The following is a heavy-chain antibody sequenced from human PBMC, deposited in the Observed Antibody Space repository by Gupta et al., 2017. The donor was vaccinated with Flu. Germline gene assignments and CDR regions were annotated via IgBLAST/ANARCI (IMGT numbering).Heavy chain of an antibody. Sequence: VTLTESGPVLVKPTETLTLTCTVSGFSLSNARMGVSWIRQPPGKALEWLAHIFSNDEKSYSTSLKSRLTISKDNSKSKVVLTMTKMEPVDTATYYCARIRASSDETYRFDPRGQGTLVTVSS. CDR3: ARIRASSDETYRFDP. D-gene: IGHD3-10*01. J-gene: IGHJ5*02. CDR2: IFSNDEK. V-gene: IGHV2-26*01. CDR1: GFSLSNARMG.